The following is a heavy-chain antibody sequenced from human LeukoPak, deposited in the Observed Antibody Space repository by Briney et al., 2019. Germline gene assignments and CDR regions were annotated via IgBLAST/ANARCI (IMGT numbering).Heavy chain of an antibody. CDR3: ARAGPGYYDSSGYYSY. Sequence: GGSLRLSCAASGFTLSSYSMNWVRQAPGKGLEWVSSISSSSSYIYYADSVKGRFTISRDNAKNSLYLQMNSLRAEDTAVYYCARAGPGYYDSSGYYSYWGQGTLVTVSS. J-gene: IGHJ4*02. CDR2: ISSSSSYI. V-gene: IGHV3-21*01. CDR1: GFTLSSYS. D-gene: IGHD3-22*01.